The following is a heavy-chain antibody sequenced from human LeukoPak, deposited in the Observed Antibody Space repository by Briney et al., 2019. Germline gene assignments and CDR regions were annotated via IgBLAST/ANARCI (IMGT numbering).Heavy chain of an antibody. CDR3: ARANFDTLTGWGHFDS. D-gene: IGHD3-9*01. V-gene: IGHV4-4*02. CDR1: GGSISDTNY. CDR2: IFHTGRT. J-gene: IGHJ4*02. Sequence: SETLSLTCVVSGGSISDTNYWSWVRQSSGKGLEWVGEIFHTGRTNSNPSLKSRATLSAYKSKNQFSLKMNSVTAADTAMYYCARANFDTLTGWGHFDSWGQGTLVTVSS.